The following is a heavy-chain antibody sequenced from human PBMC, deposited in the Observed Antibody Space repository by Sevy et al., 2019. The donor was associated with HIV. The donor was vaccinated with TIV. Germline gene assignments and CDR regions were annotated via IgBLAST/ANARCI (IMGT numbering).Heavy chain of an antibody. V-gene: IGHV3-21*01. D-gene: IGHD1-26*01. CDR2: ISSSSSYI. J-gene: IGHJ4*02. CDR3: ARDHKSIVGALDY. Sequence: GGSLRLSCAASGFTFSSYSMNWVRQAPGKGLEWFSSISSSSSYIYYADSVKGRFTISRDNAKNSLYLQMNSLRAEDTAVYYCARDHKSIVGALDYWGQGTLVTVSS. CDR1: GFTFSSYS.